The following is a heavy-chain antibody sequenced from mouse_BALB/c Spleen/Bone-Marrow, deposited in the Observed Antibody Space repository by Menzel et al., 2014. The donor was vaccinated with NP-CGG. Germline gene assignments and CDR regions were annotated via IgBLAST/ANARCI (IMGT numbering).Heavy chain of an antibody. CDR3: AGSRRYFYYVAY. J-gene: IGHJ3*01. CDR1: GFYIKDNF. Sequence: VQLQQPGAELVKSGASVKLSCTASGFYIKDNFMHWVKQRPEQGLEWIGRIDPANGNTKYDPKFQGKATIKSDTASNTAYLQLNSLTSEDTAVYYCAGSRRYFYYVAYWGQGTLVTVSA. V-gene: IGHV14-3*02. D-gene: IGHD1-1*01. CDR2: IDPANGNT.